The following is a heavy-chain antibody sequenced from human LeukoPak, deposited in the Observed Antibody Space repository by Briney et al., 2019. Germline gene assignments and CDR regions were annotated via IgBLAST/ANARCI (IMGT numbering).Heavy chain of an antibody. CDR1: GFTFSSYE. Sequence: GGSMRLSCAASGFTFSSYEMNWDRQAPGKGLEWVSYISSSGSTIYYADSVKGRFTISRDNAKNSLYLQMNSLRAEDTAVYYCAAWGYCSGGSCYRFSFRDYFDYWGQGTLVTVSS. J-gene: IGHJ4*02. CDR3: AAWGYCSGGSCYRFSFRDYFDY. D-gene: IGHD2-15*01. V-gene: IGHV3-48*03. CDR2: ISSSGSTI.